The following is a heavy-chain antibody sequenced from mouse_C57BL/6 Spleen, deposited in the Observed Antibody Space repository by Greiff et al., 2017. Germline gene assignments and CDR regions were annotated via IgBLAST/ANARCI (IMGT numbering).Heavy chain of an antibody. V-gene: IGHV14-4*01. CDR3: TTSGSSYVWYFDV. Sequence: EVQLQQSGAELVRPGASVKLSRTASGFNIKDDYMHWVKQRPEQGLEWIGWIDPENGDTEYASKFQGKATITADTSSNTAYLQLSSLTSEDTAVYYCTTSGSSYVWYFDVWGTGTTVTVSS. J-gene: IGHJ1*03. CDR2: IDPENGDT. D-gene: IGHD1-1*01. CDR1: GFNIKDDY.